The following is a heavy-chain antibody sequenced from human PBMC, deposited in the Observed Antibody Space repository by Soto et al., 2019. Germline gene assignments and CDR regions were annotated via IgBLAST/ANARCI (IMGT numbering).Heavy chain of an antibody. CDR1: GGSISSHSW. D-gene: IGHD3-10*01. Sequence: QVQLQESGPGLVKPSGSLSLTCAVSGGSISSHSWWSWVRQPPGKGLEWIGEMFPSADTNYNPSLKGRITISIDKSNNHFSLRLTSVTAADAAVYYCAARRGADWFDPWGQGTLVIVSS. V-gene: IGHV4-4*02. J-gene: IGHJ5*02. CDR3: AARRGADWFDP. CDR2: MFPSADT.